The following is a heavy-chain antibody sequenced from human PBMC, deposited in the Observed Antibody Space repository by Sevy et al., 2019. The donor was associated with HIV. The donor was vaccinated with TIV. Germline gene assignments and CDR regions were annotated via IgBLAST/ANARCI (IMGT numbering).Heavy chain of an antibody. CDR3: IRSRLLGYTAMVPDY. CDR2: MRSKAFAGTT. CDR1: GFTLGDYA. Sequence: GGSLRLSCTTSGFTLGDYAMSWVRQAPGKGLEWVGFMRSKAFAGTTEYAAPVKGRFTISTDDSKASAHLQMNSLRTEDTGVYYCIRSRLLGYTAMVPDYWGQGTLVTVSS. J-gene: IGHJ4*02. D-gene: IGHD5-18*01. V-gene: IGHV3-49*04.